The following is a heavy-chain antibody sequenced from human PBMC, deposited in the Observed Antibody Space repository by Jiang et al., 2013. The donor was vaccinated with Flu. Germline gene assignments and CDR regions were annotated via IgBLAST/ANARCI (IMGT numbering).Heavy chain of an antibody. Sequence: VQLVESGGGVVQPGRSLRLSCAASGFTFSSYGMHWVRQAPGKGLEWVAVISYDGSNKYYADSVKGRFTISRDNSKNTLYLQMNSLRAEDTAVYYCAKDHYCSSTSCSYYMDVWGKGPRSPSP. CDR3: AKDHYCSSTSCSYYMDV. CDR1: GFTFSSYG. J-gene: IGHJ6*03. CDR2: ISYDGSNK. D-gene: IGHD2-2*01. V-gene: IGHV3-30*18.